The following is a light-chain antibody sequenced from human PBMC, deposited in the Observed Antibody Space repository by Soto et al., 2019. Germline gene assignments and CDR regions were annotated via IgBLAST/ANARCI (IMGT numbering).Light chain of an antibody. CDR2: GDI. V-gene: IGLV1-40*01. J-gene: IGLJ2*01. CDR3: QSYDSSLSISV. CDR1: SSNIGAGYD. Sequence: QLVLTQSPSVSGAPGQRVSISCTGTSSNIGAGYDVHWYQHLPGTAPKLLIFGDINRPSGVPDRFSGSKSGTSASLAITGLQAEDEADYYCQSYDSSLSISVFGGGTQLTVL.